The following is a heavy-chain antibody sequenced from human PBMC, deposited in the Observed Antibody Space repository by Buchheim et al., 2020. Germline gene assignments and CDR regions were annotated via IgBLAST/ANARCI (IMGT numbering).Heavy chain of an antibody. CDR1: GVSITSDY. CDR2: IYYSGSTT. D-gene: IGHD6-13*01. J-gene: IGHJ5*02. CDR3: ARDGMGGCYNSSCFMFDP. V-gene: IGHV4-59*01. Sequence: QVLLQASGPGLVKPSETLSLTCSVSGVSITSDYWSWIRQPPGKGLEWIGYIYYSGSTTNYNPSLKSRVTISVDTSKNQFSLKLSSVTAADTAVYYCARDGMGGCYNSSCFMFDPWGQGTL.